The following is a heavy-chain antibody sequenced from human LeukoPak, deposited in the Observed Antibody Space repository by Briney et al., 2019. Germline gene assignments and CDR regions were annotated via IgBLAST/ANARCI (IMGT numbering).Heavy chain of an antibody. D-gene: IGHD3-10*01. CDR3: ARDLNYYGSGSYYPDY. CDR2: INPNSGGT. J-gene: IGHJ4*02. Sequence: ASVKVSCKASGYTFTGYYMHWVRQAPGQGLEWMVRINPNSGGTNYAQKFQGRVTMTSDTSISTAYMEVSRLRSDDTAVYYCARDLNYYGSGSYYPDYWGQGTLVTVSS. CDR1: GYTFTGYY. V-gene: IGHV1-2*06.